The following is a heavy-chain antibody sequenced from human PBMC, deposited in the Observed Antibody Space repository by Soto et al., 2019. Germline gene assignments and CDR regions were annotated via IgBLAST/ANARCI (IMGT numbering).Heavy chain of an antibody. D-gene: IGHD4-17*01. Sequence: QVQLQESGPGLVKPSQTLSLTCTVSGGSISSGGYYWSWIRQHPGKGLEWIGYIYYSGSTYYNPSRKSRVTRSVDTAKNQFSLKLSSVTAADTAVDYCARGRRAVTPRPDYYYGMDVWGQGTTVTVSS. J-gene: IGHJ6*02. CDR1: GGSISSGGYY. CDR3: ARGRRAVTPRPDYYYGMDV. CDR2: IYYSGST. V-gene: IGHV4-31*03.